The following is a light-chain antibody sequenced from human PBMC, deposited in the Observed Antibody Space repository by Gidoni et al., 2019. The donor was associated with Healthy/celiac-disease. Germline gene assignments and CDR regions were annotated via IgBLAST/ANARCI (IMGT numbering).Light chain of an antibody. V-gene: IGKV3-20*01. CDR1: QSVSSSY. CDR3: QQYGSLGT. CDR2: GAS. Sequence: EIVLTQSPGTLSLSPGERATLSCRASQSVSSSYLAWYQQKPGQAPRLLIYGASSRATGIPDRFSGSGSGTDFTLTISRLEPEDFAVYYCQQYGSLGTFGQXTKLEIK. J-gene: IGKJ2*01.